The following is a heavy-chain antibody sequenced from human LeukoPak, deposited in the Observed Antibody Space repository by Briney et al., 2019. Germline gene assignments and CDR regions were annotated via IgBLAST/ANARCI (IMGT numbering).Heavy chain of an antibody. J-gene: IGHJ6*03. D-gene: IGHD3-22*01. CDR3: ALQTNYYDSSGYLYYYYMDV. CDR1: GFTFSSYS. CDR2: ISSSSSYI. Sequence: GGSLRLSCAASGFTFSSYSMNWVRQAPGKGLEWVSSISSSSSYIYYADSVKGRFTISRDNAKNTLYLQMNSLRAEDTAVYYCALQTNYYDSSGYLYYYYMDVWGKGTTVTVSS. V-gene: IGHV3-21*01.